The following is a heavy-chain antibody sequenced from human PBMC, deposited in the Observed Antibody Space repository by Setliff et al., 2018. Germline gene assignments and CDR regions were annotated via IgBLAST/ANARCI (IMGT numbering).Heavy chain of an antibody. J-gene: IGHJ4*02. V-gene: IGHV1-18*01. D-gene: IGHD2-2*01. CDR2: ISAYSGKA. Sequence: ASVKVSCKASGYTFSDYGITWVRQAPGQGLEWMGWISAYSGKAYYAQKLQDRATMTTDTSTGTAYLELRSLRSDDTAVYYCSRWVRYCTTTSCQRLSGDEYWGQGTLVTVSS. CDR1: GYTFSDYG. CDR3: SRWVRYCTTTSCQRLSGDEY.